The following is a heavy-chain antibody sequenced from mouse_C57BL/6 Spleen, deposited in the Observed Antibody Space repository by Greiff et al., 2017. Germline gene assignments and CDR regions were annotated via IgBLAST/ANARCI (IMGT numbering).Heavy chain of an antibody. V-gene: IGHV1-64*01. CDR1: GYTFTSYW. CDR3: AGTDGYAMED. Sequence: VQLQQPGAELVKPGASVKLSCKASGYTFTSYWMHWVKQRPGQGLEWIGMIHPNSGNTNYNEKFKSKATLTVDKSSSTAYMQLSSLTSEDSAVCYCAGTDGYAMEDWGQGASVTVSS. CDR2: IHPNSGNT. J-gene: IGHJ4*01. D-gene: IGHD2-3*01.